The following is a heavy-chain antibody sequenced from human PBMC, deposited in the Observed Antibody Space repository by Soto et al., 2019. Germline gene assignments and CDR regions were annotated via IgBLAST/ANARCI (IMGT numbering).Heavy chain of an antibody. CDR3: AMSTGSFHADFDF. D-gene: IGHD1-26*01. CDR1: GFIFNDYA. V-gene: IGHV3-9*01. Sequence: ETQLVESGGGLVQPGRSLRLACRNSGFIFNDYAMHWVRQAPGKGLEWVAGIDGAGGSLDYSDSVKGRFTISRDNAENSLFLQMESLRADDTAVYYCAMSTGSFHADFDFWGQGTQVTVSS. J-gene: IGHJ4*02. CDR2: IDGAGGSL.